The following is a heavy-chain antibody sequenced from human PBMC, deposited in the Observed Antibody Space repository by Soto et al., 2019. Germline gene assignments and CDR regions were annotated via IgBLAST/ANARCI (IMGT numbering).Heavy chain of an antibody. Sequence: ASVKVSCKASGYIFLNYAIHWVRQAPGQRLEWMGWINGGNDDTKYSQKFQGRVTITKDTSASTAYMELSSLRSDDTTVYYCAKGVGYSAYDAFDTWGQGTMVTVSS. V-gene: IGHV1-3*01. CDR2: INGGNDDT. J-gene: IGHJ3*02. D-gene: IGHD5-12*01. CDR3: AKGVGYSAYDAFDT. CDR1: GYIFLNYA.